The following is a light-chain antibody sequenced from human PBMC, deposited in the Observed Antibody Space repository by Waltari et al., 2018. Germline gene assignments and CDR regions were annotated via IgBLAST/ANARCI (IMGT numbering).Light chain of an antibody. CDR3: GTWDSSLSDVV. CDR1: NSNLGNKD. Sequence: QSVLTQPPSVSAAPGQKVTISCPGSNSNLGNKDVSWYQQVPGTAPKPLIYDNDKRPSGIPDRFSGFKSGTSATLGITGLQTGDEAEYYCGTWDSSLSDVVFGGGTKLTVL. CDR2: DND. J-gene: IGLJ3*02. V-gene: IGLV1-51*01.